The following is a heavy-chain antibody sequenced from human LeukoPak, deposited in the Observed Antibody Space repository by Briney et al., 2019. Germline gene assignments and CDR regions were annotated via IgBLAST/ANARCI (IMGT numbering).Heavy chain of an antibody. Sequence: GASVKVSCKASGYTFTGYHMHWVRQAPGQGLEWMGWINPNSGGTNYAQKFQGRVTMTRDTSISTAYMELSRLRSDDTAVYYCARDDIAVAGPGDYWGQGTLVTVSS. CDR2: INPNSGGT. CDR3: ARDDIAVAGPGDY. V-gene: IGHV1-2*02. J-gene: IGHJ4*02. CDR1: GYTFTGYH. D-gene: IGHD6-19*01.